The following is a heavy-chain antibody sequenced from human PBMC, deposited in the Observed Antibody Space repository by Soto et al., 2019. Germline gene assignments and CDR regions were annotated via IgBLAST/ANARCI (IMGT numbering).Heavy chain of an antibody. CDR1: GGTFSSYA. CDR3: ASPYVAALSTSYAFDI. D-gene: IGHD2-2*01. V-gene: IGHV1-8*02. Sequence: ASVKVSCKASGGTFSSYAISWVRQAPGQGLEWMGGIIPIFGTGYAQKFQGRVTMTRNTSISTAYMELSSLRSEDTAVYYCASPYVAALSTSYAFDIWGQGTMVTVSS. J-gene: IGHJ3*02. CDR2: IIPIFGT.